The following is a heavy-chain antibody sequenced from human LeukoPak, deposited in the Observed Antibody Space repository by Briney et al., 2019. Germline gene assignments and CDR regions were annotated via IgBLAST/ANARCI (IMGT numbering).Heavy chain of an antibody. D-gene: IGHD3-9*01. J-gene: IGHJ3*02. CDR2: INPNSGGT. V-gene: IGHV1-2*02. Sequence: AASVTVSCKASGYTFTGYYLHWVRQAPGQGLEWMGWINPNSGGTNYAQKFQGSVTMTRDTSISTAYMELSRLRFDDTAVYYCAGSIRYFDWLFAFDIWGQGTMVTVSS. CDR1: GYTFTGYY. CDR3: AGSIRYFDWLFAFDI.